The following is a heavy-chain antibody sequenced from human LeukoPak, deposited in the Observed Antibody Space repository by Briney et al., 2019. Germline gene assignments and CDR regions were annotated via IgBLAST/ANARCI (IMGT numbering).Heavy chain of an antibody. CDR1: GFTVGDNS. D-gene: IGHD4/OR15-4a*01. J-gene: IGHJ4*02. CDR3: ARRAGAYSHPYDY. V-gene: IGHV3-53*01. Sequence: GGSLRLSCTVSGFTVGDNSMSWVRQAPGKGLEWVSFIYYDDRTHYSDSVKGRFTISRDNSKNTLYLQMNSLRAEDTAVYYCARRAGAYSHPYDYWGQGTLVTVSS. CDR2: IYYDDRT.